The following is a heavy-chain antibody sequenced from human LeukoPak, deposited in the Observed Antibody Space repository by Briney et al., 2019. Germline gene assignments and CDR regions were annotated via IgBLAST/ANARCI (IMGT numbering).Heavy chain of an antibody. CDR2: ISGSGGST. D-gene: IGHD5-18*01. CDR1: GFTFSSYA. V-gene: IGHV3-23*01. Sequence: GGSLRLSCAASGFTFSSYAMSWVRQAPGKGLEWVSAISGSGGSTYYADSVKGRFTISRDNSKNTLYLQMNSLRAEDTAVYYCAKGTRGYTYGYVFYFDYWGQGTLVTVSS. CDR3: AKGTRGYTYGYVFYFDY. J-gene: IGHJ4*02.